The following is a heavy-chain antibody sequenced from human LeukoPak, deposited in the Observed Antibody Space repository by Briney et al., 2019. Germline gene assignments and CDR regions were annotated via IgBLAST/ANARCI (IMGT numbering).Heavy chain of an antibody. V-gene: IGHV4-34*01. CDR1: GGSFSGYY. CDR2: INHSGST. Sequence: SETLSLTCAVNGGSFSGYYWSWIRQPPGKGLEWIGEINHSGSTNYNPSLKSRVTISVDTSKYQFSLKLSSVTAADTAVYYCARGPAGVPYWNYAPYFDYWGQGTLVTVS. D-gene: IGHD1-7*01. J-gene: IGHJ4*02. CDR3: ARGPAGVPYWNYAPYFDY.